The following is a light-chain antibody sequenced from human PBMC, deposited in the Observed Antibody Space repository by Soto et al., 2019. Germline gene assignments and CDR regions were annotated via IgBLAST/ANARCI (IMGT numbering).Light chain of an antibody. J-gene: IGKJ4*01. V-gene: IGKV3-11*01. CDR3: QQRNNSPHT. CDR1: QSVSSD. Sequence: EIVLTQSPSTLSLSLGDRATLSCRASQSVSSDLDWYQHKPGQAPSLLISDASNRATGIPARFSGSGSGTDFTLTISSLQPEDFAAYYCQQRNNSPHTFGGGTKVEIK. CDR2: DAS.